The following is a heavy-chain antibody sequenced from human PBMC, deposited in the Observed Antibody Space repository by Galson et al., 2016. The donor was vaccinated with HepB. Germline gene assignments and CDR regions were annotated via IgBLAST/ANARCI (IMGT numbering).Heavy chain of an antibody. D-gene: IGHD1-1*01. Sequence: PLSLTCTVSGGSISSGGYYWSWICQHPGKGLEWIGYIYYSGSTYYKSSLMSRVTISLDTSKNQFSLRLSSVTAADTAVYFCARNHRVRTYFDYWGQGTLVTVSS. V-gene: IGHV4-31*03. J-gene: IGHJ4*02. CDR1: GGSISSGGYY. CDR3: ARNHRVRTYFDY. CDR2: IYYSGST.